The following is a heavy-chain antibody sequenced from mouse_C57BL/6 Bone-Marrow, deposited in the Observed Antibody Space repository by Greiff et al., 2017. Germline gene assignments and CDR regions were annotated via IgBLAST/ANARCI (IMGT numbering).Heavy chain of an antibody. J-gene: IGHJ4*01. Sequence: QVQLQQSGAELARPGASVKLSCKASGYTFTSYGISWVKQRTGQGLEWIGEIYPRSGNTYYNEKFKGKATLTADKSSSTAYMELRSLTSEDSAVYFCARREYYGSNAMDYWGQGTSVTVSS. CDR1: GYTFTSYG. D-gene: IGHD1-1*01. CDR2: IYPRSGNT. CDR3: ARREYYGSNAMDY. V-gene: IGHV1-81*01.